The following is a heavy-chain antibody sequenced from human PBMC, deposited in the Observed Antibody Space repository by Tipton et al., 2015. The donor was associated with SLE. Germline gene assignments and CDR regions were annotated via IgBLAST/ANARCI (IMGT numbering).Heavy chain of an antibody. CDR3: AGGQLERRRFDY. Sequence: SCTVSGGSISSYYWSWIRQPPGKGLEWIGYIYYSGSTNYNPSLKSRVTISVDTSKNQFSLKLSSVTAADTAVYYCAGGQLERRRFDYWGQGTLVTVSS. J-gene: IGHJ4*02. CDR2: IYYSGST. D-gene: IGHD1-1*01. CDR1: GGSISSYY. V-gene: IGHV4-59*01.